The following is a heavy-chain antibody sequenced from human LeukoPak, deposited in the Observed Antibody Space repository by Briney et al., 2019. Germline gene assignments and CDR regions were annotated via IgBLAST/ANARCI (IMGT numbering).Heavy chain of an antibody. Sequence: PGGSLRLSCVASGFTLSNMNWVRQAPGKGLEWVSHISSSSSTIYYADSVKGRFTISRDNAKNSLYLQMNSLRAEDTAVYYCARVSYYDSRGGDWFDPWGQGTLVTVSS. CDR1: GFTLSN. CDR3: ARVSYYDSRGGDWFDP. CDR2: ISSSSSTI. J-gene: IGHJ5*02. D-gene: IGHD3-22*01. V-gene: IGHV3-48*04.